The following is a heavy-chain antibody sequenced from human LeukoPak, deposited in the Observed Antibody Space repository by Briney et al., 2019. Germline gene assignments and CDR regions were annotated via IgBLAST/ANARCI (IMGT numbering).Heavy chain of an antibody. CDR1: GFTFSDYY. CDR2: ISSSGSTI. D-gene: IGHD3-10*01. Sequence: GGSLRLSCAASGFTFSDYYMSWIRQAPGKGLEWVSYISSSGSTIYYADSVKDRFTISRDNAKNSLYLQMNSLRAEDTAVYYCARVLVRGSYYFDYWGQGTLVTVSS. V-gene: IGHV3-11*01. J-gene: IGHJ4*02. CDR3: ARVLVRGSYYFDY.